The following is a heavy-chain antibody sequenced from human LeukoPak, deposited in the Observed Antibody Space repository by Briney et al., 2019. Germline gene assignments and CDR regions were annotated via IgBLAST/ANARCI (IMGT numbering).Heavy chain of an antibody. D-gene: IGHD2-2*01. CDR3: ARTSLGYCSSTSCYEEGYYYGMDV. J-gene: IGHJ6*02. CDR1: GYTFTGYY. Sequence: ASVKVSCKASGYTFTGYYMHWVRQAPGQGLEWMGWINPNSGGTNYAQKFQGWVTMTRDTSISTAYMELSSLRSEDTAVYYCARTSLGYCSSTSCYEEGYYYGMDVWGQGTTVTVSS. V-gene: IGHV1-2*04. CDR2: INPNSGGT.